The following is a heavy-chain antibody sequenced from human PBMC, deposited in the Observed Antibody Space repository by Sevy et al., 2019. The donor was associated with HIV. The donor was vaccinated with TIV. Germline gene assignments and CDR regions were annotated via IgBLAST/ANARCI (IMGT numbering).Heavy chain of an antibody. CDR2: IWYDGSNK. J-gene: IGHJ6*02. Sequence: GGSLRLSCAGSGFTFSNYGMHWVRQAPGKGLEWVALIWYDGSNKYYTESVKGRFTISRDNSKNMLYLQMNGLRAEDTAVYYCARDKLQTTGSLGDYYYGLDVWGQGTRVTVSS. D-gene: IGHD3-16*01. CDR1: GFTFSNYG. V-gene: IGHV3-33*01. CDR3: ARDKLQTTGSLGDYYYGLDV.